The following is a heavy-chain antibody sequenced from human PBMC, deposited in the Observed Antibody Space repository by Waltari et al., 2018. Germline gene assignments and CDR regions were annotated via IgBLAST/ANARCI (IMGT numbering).Heavy chain of an antibody. CDR2: IYHSGST. V-gene: IGHV4-38-2*01. CDR3: ATDITISYFDY. Sequence: QVQLQESGPGLVKPSETLSLTCAVSGYSISSGYSWGWIRQPPGKGLEWIGSIYHSGSTYYNPSLKSRVTISVDTSKNQFSLKLSSVTAADTAVYYCATDITISYFDYWGQGTLVTVSS. CDR1: GYSISSGYS. D-gene: IGHD3-3*01. J-gene: IGHJ4*02.